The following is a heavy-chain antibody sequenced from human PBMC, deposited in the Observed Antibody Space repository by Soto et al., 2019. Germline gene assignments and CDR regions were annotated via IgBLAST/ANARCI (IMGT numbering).Heavy chain of an antibody. CDR2: ISYDGSNK. Sequence: QVQLVESGGGVVQPERSLRLSCAASGFTFSTYAMHWVRQAPGKGLEWVAVISYDGSNKYYADSVKGRFTISRDNSKRMLYLQMNTLRAEDTGVYYCVGEDSIPFDTGWFDPWGQGTLFTVSS. J-gene: IGHJ5*02. V-gene: IGHV3-30-3*01. CDR1: GFTFSTYA. CDR3: VGEDSIPFDTGWFDP. D-gene: IGHD3-22*01.